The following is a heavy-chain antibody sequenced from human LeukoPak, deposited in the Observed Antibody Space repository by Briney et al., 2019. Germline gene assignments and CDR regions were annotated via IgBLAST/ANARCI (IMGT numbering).Heavy chain of an antibody. J-gene: IGHJ4*02. D-gene: IGHD1-1*01. CDR3: GREERRGPLDY. Sequence: PGGSLRLSCAASGFTFKSHWMHWVRQGPGKGLVWVSRLSTDSTRQNYADSVKGRFTVSRDNAKNTLYLQLNSLRVDDTAVYYCGREERRGPLDYWGQGTLVTVSS. V-gene: IGHV3-74*01. CDR2: LSTDSTRQ. CDR1: GFTFKSHW.